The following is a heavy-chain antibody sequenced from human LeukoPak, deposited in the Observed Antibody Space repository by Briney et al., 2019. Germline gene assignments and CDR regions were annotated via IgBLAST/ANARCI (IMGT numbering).Heavy chain of an antibody. CDR1: RFTFNRCW. Sequence: GGSLRLSCVVSRFTFNRCWMNWVRQAPGKGLEWVAHINPDGRDTYYVDSVKGRFTISRDNAQNSMYLQMNSLRVEDTAVYYCTSWGDTTAEYFQRWGQGTLVTVSS. J-gene: IGHJ1*01. D-gene: IGHD2-21*02. CDR2: INPDGRDT. V-gene: IGHV3-7*01. CDR3: TSWGDTTAEYFQR.